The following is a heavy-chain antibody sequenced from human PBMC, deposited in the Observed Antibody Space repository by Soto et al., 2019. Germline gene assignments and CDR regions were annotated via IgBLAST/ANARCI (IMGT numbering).Heavy chain of an antibody. CDR1: GFPFSNAW. V-gene: IGHV3-15*07. Sequence: PGGSLRLSCAASGFPFSNAWMNWVRQAPGKGLEWVGRIKSKTDGGTTDYAAPVKGRFTISRDDSKNTLYLQMNSLKTEDTAVYYCTTVVWSSHDYGDYGGGYYYYGMDVWGQGTTVTVSS. CDR3: TTVVWSSHDYGDYGGGYYYYGMDV. D-gene: IGHD4-17*01. CDR2: IKSKTDGGTT. J-gene: IGHJ6*02.